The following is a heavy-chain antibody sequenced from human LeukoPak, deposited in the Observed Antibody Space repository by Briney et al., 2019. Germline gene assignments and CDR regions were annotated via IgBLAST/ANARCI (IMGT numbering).Heavy chain of an antibody. V-gene: IGHV1-2*02. Sequence: GASVKVSCKASGYTFTNSYIHWVRQAPGQGLEWMGSMNPKSGGTKYAQKFQGRVSMTRDTSISTAYMELASLTSDDTAVYYCARAGGRSWFDPWGLGTRVNVSS. J-gene: IGHJ5*02. CDR2: MNPKSGGT. CDR1: GYTFTNSY. D-gene: IGHD1-26*01. CDR3: ARAGGRSWFDP.